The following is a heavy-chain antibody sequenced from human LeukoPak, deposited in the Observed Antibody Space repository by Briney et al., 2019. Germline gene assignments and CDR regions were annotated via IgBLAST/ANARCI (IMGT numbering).Heavy chain of an antibody. Sequence: GGSLRLSCAASGFTFSSYSMNWVRQAPGKGLEWVSYISSSSINIYYADSVKGRFTISRDNAKNSLYLQMNSLRAEDTAVYYCARLGGDHYMDVWGKGTTVTVSS. CDR2: ISSSSINI. V-gene: IGHV3-48*01. D-gene: IGHD3-16*01. CDR3: ARLGGDHYMDV. CDR1: GFTFSSYS. J-gene: IGHJ6*03.